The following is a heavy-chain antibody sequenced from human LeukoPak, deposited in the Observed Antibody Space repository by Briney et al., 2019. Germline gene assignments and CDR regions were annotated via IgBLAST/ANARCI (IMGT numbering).Heavy chain of an antibody. CDR2: IIPIFGTA. V-gene: IGHV1-69*01. CDR3: ARELGYGSGSYDYYYYGMDV. J-gene: IGHJ6*04. D-gene: IGHD3-10*01. CDR1: GGTFSSYA. Sequence: GSSVKVSCKASGGTFSSYAISWVRQAPGQGLEWMGGIIPIFGTANYAQKFQGRVTITADESTSTAYMKLSSLRSEDTAVYYCARELGYGSGSYDYYYYGMDVWGKGTTVTVSS.